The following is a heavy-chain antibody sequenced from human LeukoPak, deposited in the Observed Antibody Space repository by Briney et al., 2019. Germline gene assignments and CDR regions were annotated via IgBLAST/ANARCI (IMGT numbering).Heavy chain of an antibody. V-gene: IGHV1-2*02. J-gene: IGHJ3*02. D-gene: IGHD6-25*01. Sequence: GASVKVSCKTSGYTFTAYYMHWVRQAPGQGLEWMGWINPNSGGTNYAQKFQGRVTMTRDTSISTAYMELSRLRSDDTAVYYCARSSSANAFDIWGQGTMVTVSS. CDR1: GYTFTAYY. CDR2: INPNSGGT. CDR3: ARSSSANAFDI.